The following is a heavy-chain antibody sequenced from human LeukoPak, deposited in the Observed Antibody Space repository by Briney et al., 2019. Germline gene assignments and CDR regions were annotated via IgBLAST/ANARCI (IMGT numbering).Heavy chain of an antibody. CDR3: THSAPSYYYGSGSDFWFDP. D-gene: IGHD3-10*01. CDR1: GFSLSTSGVA. Sequence: SGPTLVKPTQTLTLTCTFSGFSLSTSGVAVGWIRQPPGKALEWLAFIYGNDDKRYSPSLKSKLTISKDTSKNQVVLIVTNMEPEDTATYYCTHSAPSYYYGSGSDFWFDPWGQGTLVTVSS. V-gene: IGHV2-5*01. CDR2: IYGNDDK. J-gene: IGHJ5*02.